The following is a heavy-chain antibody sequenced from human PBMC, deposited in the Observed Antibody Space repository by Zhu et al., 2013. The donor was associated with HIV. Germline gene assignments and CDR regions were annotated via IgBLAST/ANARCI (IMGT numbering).Heavy chain of an antibody. CDR1: GGTFSSYA. J-gene: IGHJ3*02. Sequence: QVQLVQSGAEVKKPGSSVKVSCKASGGTFSSYAISWVRQAPGQGLEWMGGIIPIFGTANYAQKFQGRVTITADESTSTAYMELSSLRSEDTAVYYCARDHRIMITFGGVIADAFDIWGQGTMVTVSS. CDR2: IIPIFGTA. V-gene: IGHV1-69*01. D-gene: IGHD3-16*02. CDR3: ARDHRIMITFGGVIADAFDI.